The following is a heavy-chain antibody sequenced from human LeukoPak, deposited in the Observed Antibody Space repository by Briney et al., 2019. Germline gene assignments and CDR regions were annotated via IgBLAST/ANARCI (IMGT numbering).Heavy chain of an antibody. V-gene: IGHV1-46*01. CDR1: GYTFTSYY. CDR3: ASQDKDFWSGYQRSFDY. CDR2: INPSGGST. D-gene: IGHD3-3*01. J-gene: IGHJ4*02. Sequence: ASVKVSCKASGYTFTSYYMHWVRQAPGQGLEWMGIINPSGGSTSYAQKFQGRVTMTRDMSTSTVYMELSSLRSEDTAVYYCASQDKDFWSGYQRSFDYWGQGTLVTVSS.